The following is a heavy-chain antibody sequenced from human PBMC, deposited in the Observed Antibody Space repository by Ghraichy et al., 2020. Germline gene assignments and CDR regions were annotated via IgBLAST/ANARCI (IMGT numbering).Heavy chain of an antibody. D-gene: IGHD3-22*01. CDR1: GFSLSNARMG. Sequence: SGPTLVKPTETLTLTCTVSGFSLSNARMGVSWIRQPPGKALEWLAHIFSNDEKSYSTSLKSRLTISKDTSKSQVVLTMTNMDPVDTATYYCARLFYDSSGYQEYYFDYWGQGTLVTVSS. CDR2: IFSNDEK. CDR3: ARLFYDSSGYQEYYFDY. V-gene: IGHV2-26*01. J-gene: IGHJ4*02.